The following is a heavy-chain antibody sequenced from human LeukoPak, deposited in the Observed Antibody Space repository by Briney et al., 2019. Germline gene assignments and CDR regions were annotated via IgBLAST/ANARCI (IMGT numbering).Heavy chain of an antibody. CDR2: INPNSGGT. Sequence: EASVKVSCKASGYTFTGYYMHWVRQAPGQGLEWMGWINPNSGGTNYAQKFQGRVTMTRDTSISTAYMELSRLRSDDTAVHYCARDEESRRDAFDIWGQGTMVTVSS. CDR1: GYTFTGYY. V-gene: IGHV1-2*02. CDR3: ARDEESRRDAFDI. J-gene: IGHJ3*02.